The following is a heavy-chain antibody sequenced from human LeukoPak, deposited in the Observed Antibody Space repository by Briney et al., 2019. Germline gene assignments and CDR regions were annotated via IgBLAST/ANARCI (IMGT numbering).Heavy chain of an antibody. D-gene: IGHD6-19*01. CDR1: GFTFSSYE. J-gene: IGHJ4*02. CDR3: ARVLAVAGDY. CDR2: ISSSGSTI. V-gene: IGHV3-48*03. Sequence: QPGGSLRLSCAASGFTFSSYEMNWVRQAPGKGLEWVSYISSSGSTIYYADSVKGRFTISRDNAKNSLYLQMNSLRAEDTAVYYCARVLAVAGDYWGQGTLVTVSS.